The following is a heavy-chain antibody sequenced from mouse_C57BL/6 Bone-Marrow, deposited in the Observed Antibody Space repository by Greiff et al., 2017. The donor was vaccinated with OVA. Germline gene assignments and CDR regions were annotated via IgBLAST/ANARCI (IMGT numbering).Heavy chain of an antibody. J-gene: IGHJ3*01. CDR3: TRSRRGAY. CDR2: IYTGNSAT. Sequence: SGTVLARPGASVKMSCKTSGYTFTSYWMHWVKQRPGQGLEWIGAIYTGNSATSYNQKFKGKAKMTAVTTASTAYMELSSLTNEDSAVYYCTRSRRGAYWGQGTLVTVSA. V-gene: IGHV1-5*01. CDR1: GYTFTSYW.